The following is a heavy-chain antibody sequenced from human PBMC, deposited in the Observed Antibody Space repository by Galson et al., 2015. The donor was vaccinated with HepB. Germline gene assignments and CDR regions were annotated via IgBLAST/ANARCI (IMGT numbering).Heavy chain of an antibody. D-gene: IGHD1-20*01. CDR2: IRSKAYGGTT. CDR1: GFTFGDYA. J-gene: IGHJ4*02. V-gene: IGHV3-49*03. Sequence: SLRLSCATYGFTFGDYAMSWFRQAPGKGLEWVGFIRSKAYGGTTEYAASVKGRFTISRDDSKSIAYLQMNSLKTEDTAVYYCTREDNWNDDFDYWGQGTLVTVSS. CDR3: TREDNWNDDFDY.